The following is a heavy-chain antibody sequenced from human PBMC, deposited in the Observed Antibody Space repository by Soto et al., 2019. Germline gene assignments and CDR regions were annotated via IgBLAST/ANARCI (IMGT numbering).Heavy chain of an antibody. J-gene: IGHJ4*02. CDR1: GFTFSSYA. CDR2: ISGSGGST. CDR3: AKDISHPLTTIIDY. D-gene: IGHD3-3*01. Sequence: GGSLRLSCAASGFTFSSYAMSWVRQAPGKGLEWVSAISGSGGSTYYADSVKGRFTISRDNSKNTLYLQMNSLRAEDTAVYYCAKDISHPLTTIIDYWGQGTLVTVSS. V-gene: IGHV3-23*01.